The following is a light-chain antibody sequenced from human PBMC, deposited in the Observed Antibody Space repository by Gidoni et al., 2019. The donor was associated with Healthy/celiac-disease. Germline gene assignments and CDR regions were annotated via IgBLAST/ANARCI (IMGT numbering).Light chain of an antibody. J-gene: IGKJ1*01. CDR3: QQYGSSPVA. Sequence: ELVLTQSPGTLSLSPGERATLSCRASQSVSSSYLAGYQQKPGQAPRLLIYGASSRATGIPDRFSGSGSGTDFTLTISRLEPEDFAVYYCQQYGSSPVAFGQGTKVEIK. CDR2: GAS. V-gene: IGKV3-20*01. CDR1: QSVSSSY.